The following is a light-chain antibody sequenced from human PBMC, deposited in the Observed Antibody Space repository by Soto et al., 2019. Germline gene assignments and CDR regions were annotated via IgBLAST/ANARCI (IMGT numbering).Light chain of an antibody. CDR3: QQYYSTPR. V-gene: IGKV4-1*01. J-gene: IGKJ3*01. Sequence: DIVMTQSPDSLAVSLGERATINCKSSQSVLYSSNNKTYLAWYQQKPGQPPKLLIYWASTRESGVPDRFSGSGSGTDFTLTISSLQAEDVAVYYCQQYYSTPRFGPGTKVDI. CDR1: QSVLYSSNNKTY. CDR2: WAS.